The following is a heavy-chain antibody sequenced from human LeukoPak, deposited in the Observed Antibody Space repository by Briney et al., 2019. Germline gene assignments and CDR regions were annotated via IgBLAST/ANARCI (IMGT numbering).Heavy chain of an antibody. V-gene: IGHV4-34*01. CDR3: ARLNLEYLYSSGPNDY. Sequence: SETLSLTCALSGGSFTYYYWAWIRQTPGKGLEWIGEINHAGTADYNPSLKSRVTISVDTSKNQFSLRLNSVTPADTAVYYCARLNLEYLYSSGPNDYWGQGTLVTVSS. CDR1: GGSFTYYY. J-gene: IGHJ4*02. D-gene: IGHD3-10*01. CDR2: INHAGTA.